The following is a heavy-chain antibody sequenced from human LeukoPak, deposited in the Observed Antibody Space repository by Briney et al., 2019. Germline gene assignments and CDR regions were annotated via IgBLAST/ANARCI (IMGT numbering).Heavy chain of an antibody. J-gene: IGHJ4*02. Sequence: SETLSLTCTVSGGSISSSNYYWGWIRQPPGKGLEWIGSIYYSGSTYYNPSLKSRVTISVDTSKNQFSLKLSSVTAADTAVYYCARDAPYCSGGSCYPYYFDYWGQGTLVTVSS. CDR2: IYYSGST. CDR1: GGSISSSNYY. D-gene: IGHD2-15*01. CDR3: ARDAPYCSGGSCYPYYFDY. V-gene: IGHV4-39*07.